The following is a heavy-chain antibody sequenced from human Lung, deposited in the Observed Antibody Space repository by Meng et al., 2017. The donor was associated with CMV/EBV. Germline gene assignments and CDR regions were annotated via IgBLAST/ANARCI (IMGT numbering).Heavy chain of an antibody. CDR2: ISAVIDNT. CDR1: GFTFNKYA. V-gene: IGHV3-23*01. D-gene: IGHD6-19*01. Sequence: GESXKISCAASGFTFNKYAMTWVRQAPGKGLEWVSIISAVIDNTYYADSVKGRFTLSRDNSMSTLYLEMHSLRAEDTAIYFCAKGLGTTGWYSRLDSWGRGTXVTVSS. J-gene: IGHJ4*02. CDR3: AKGLGTTGWYSRLDS.